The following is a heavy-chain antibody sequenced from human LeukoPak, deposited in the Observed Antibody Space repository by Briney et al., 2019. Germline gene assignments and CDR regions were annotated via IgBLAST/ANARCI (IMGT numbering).Heavy chain of an antibody. Sequence: QPGGSLRLSCAASGLTFSSYGMHWVRQALGKGLEWVAVISYDGSNKYYADSVKGRFTISRDNSKNTLYVQMNNLRAEDTAVYYCVGTVTGTRRFDLWGRGTLVTVSS. CDR1: GLTFSSYG. D-gene: IGHD6-19*01. V-gene: IGHV3-30*03. CDR2: ISYDGSNK. CDR3: VGTVTGTRRFDL. J-gene: IGHJ2*01.